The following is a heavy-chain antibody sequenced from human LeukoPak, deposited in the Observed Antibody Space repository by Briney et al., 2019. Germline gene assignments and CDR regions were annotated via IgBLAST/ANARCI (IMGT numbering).Heavy chain of an antibody. CDR1: GGSFSGYY. V-gene: IGHV4-34*01. D-gene: IGHD4-4*01. J-gene: IGHJ4*02. CDR2: INHSGST. Sequence: PSETLSLTCAVYGGSFSGYYWSWIRQPPGKGLEWIGEINHSGSTNYNPSLKSRVTMSVDTSKNQFSLKLSSVTAADTAVYYCARVTTVLYCDYWGQGTLVTVSS. CDR3: ARVTTVLYCDY.